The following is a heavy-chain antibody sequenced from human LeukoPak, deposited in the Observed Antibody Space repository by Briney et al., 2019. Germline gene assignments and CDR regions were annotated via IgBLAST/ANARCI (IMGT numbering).Heavy chain of an antibody. J-gene: IGHJ5*02. D-gene: IGHD3-3*01. CDR3: ANSLGVATPMTTS. Sequence: GGSLRLSCAASGFTFSSYAMSWVRQAPGKGLEWVSAISGSGGSTYYADSAKGRFTISRDNSKNTLYLQMNSLRAEDTAVYYCANSLGVATPMTTSWGQGTLVTVSS. CDR1: GFTFSSYA. CDR2: ISGSGGST. V-gene: IGHV3-23*01.